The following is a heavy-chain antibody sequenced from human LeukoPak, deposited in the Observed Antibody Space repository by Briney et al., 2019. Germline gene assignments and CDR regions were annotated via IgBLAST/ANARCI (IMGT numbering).Heavy chain of an antibody. CDR2: IYYSGST. D-gene: IGHD5-18*01. CDR3: ASSVDTAMAFDY. J-gene: IGHJ4*02. CDR1: GGSISSSSYY. Sequence: SETLSLTCTVSGGSISSSSYYWGWIRQPPGKGLEWIGSIYYSGSTYYNPSLKSRVTISVDTSKNQFSLKLSPVTAADTAVYYCASSVDTAMAFDYWGQGTLVTVSS. V-gene: IGHV4-39*01.